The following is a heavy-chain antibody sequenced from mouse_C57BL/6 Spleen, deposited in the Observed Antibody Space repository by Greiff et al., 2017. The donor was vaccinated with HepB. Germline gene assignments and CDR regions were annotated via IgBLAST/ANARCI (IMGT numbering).Heavy chain of an antibody. CDR2: IHPNSGST. J-gene: IGHJ3*01. D-gene: IGHD4-1*01. V-gene: IGHV1-64*01. CDR3: ARDLLGAWFAY. CDR1: GYTFTSYW. Sequence: QVQLQQPGAELVKPGASVKLSCKASGYTFTSYWMHWVKQRPGQGLEWIGMIHPNSGSTNYNEKFKSKATLTVDKSSSTAYMQLSSLTSEDSAVYYCARDLLGAWFAYWGQGTLVTVSA.